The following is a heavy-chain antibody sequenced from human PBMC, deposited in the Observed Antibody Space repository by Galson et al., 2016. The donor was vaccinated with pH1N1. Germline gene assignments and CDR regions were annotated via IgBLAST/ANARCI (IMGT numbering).Heavy chain of an antibody. CDR3: AHPYYGDYVGWLDA. V-gene: IGHV2-5*01. D-gene: IGHD4-17*01. J-gene: IGHJ5*02. Sequence: PALGKPTQTLTLTCTFSGFSLSTSGVGVGWIRQPPGKALEWLALIYWNDNKRYSPSLKSRLTITKDTSKNQVVLTMTNMDPVETATYYCAHPYYGDYVGWLDAWGQGTLVTVSS. CDR1: GFSLSTSGVG. CDR2: IYWNDNK.